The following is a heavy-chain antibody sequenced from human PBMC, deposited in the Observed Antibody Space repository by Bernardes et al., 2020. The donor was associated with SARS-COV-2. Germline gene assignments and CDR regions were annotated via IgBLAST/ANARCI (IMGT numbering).Heavy chain of an antibody. Sequence: SETLSLTCGVSGDSLSNSFWSWIRQSPGRGLEWIGSISYSGSSDYNPSLKSRVTISVDTSKSQFSLDLRSVTAADTAVYYCAKCIRDYYAVDVWGLGTTVTVSS. D-gene: IGHD2-21*01. J-gene: IGHJ6*02. CDR1: GDSLSNSF. CDR3: AKCIRDYYAVDV. CDR2: ISYSGSS. V-gene: IGHV4-59*12.